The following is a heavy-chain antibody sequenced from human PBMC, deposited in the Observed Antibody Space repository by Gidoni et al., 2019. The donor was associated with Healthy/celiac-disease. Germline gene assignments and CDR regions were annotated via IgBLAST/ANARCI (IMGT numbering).Heavy chain of an antibody. D-gene: IGHD3-3*01. J-gene: IGHJ6*02. V-gene: IGHV1-69*01. Sequence: QVQLVQSGAEVKKPGSCVKVSCKSSGGTFSSYAISWVLQAPGQGLGWMGGIIPIFGTANYAQKFQGRVTITADESTSTAYMELSSLRSEDTAVYYCARSPRRTSYYDFWSGRDNYYYYGMDVWGQGTTVTVSS. CDR1: GGTFSSYA. CDR2: IIPIFGTA. CDR3: ARSPRRTSYYDFWSGRDNYYYYGMDV.